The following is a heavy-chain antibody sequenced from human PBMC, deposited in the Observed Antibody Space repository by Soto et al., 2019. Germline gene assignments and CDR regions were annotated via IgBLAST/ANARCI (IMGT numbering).Heavy chain of an antibody. CDR1: GFSFSTYG. J-gene: IGHJ6*02. CDR2: VSFDAKNK. CDR3: AKESVESTYSYYGMDV. V-gene: IGHV3-30*18. Sequence: QVQLVESGGGVVQPGRSLRLSCAASGFSFSTYGMHWVRQAPGKGLEWVAVVSFDAKNKYYIDSVEGRFTISRDNSKNMLYLQMNSLRREETAVYYCAKESVESTYSYYGMDVWGPGTTVTVSS. D-gene: IGHD4-4*01.